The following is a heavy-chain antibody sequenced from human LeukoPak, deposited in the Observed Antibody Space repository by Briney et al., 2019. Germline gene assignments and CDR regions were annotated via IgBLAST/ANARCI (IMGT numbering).Heavy chain of an antibody. CDR1: GFTFSSYA. CDR2: ISGSGGST. J-gene: IGHJ1*01. D-gene: IGHD3-9*01. CDR3: AKGDILTGYPTEYFRH. Sequence: GGSRRLSCAASGFTFSSYAMSWVRQAPGKGLEWVSAISGSGGSTYYADSVEGRFTISRDNSKNTLYLQMNSLRAEDTAVYYCAKGDILTGYPTEYFRHWGQGTLVTVSS. V-gene: IGHV3-23*01.